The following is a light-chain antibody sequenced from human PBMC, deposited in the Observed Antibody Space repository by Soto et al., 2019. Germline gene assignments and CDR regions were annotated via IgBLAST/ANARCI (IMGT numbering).Light chain of an antibody. CDR2: GAS. Sequence: EIVLTQSPGTLSLSPGERATLSCRASQSVRSSYVAWYQQKPGQGPRLLIYGASSRATGIPDRFSGSGSGTDFTLTISRLEPEDFAMYYCQQYGSSPRTFGQGTKVEIK. V-gene: IGKV3-20*01. J-gene: IGKJ1*01. CDR3: QQYGSSPRT. CDR1: QSVRSSY.